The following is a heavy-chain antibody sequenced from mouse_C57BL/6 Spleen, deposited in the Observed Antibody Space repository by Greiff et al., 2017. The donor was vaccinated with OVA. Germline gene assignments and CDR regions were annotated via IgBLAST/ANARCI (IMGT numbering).Heavy chain of an antibody. D-gene: IGHD1-1*01. CDR2: IYPGSGNT. J-gene: IGHJ4*01. CDR1: GYTFTDYY. Sequence: VQLQQSGAELVRPGASVKLSCKASGYTFTDYYINWVKQRPGQGLEWIARIYPGSGNTYYNEKFKGKATLTAEKSSSTAYMQLSSLTSEDSAVYFCAIAGGDYYAMDYWGQGTSVTVSS. CDR3: AIAGGDYYAMDY. V-gene: IGHV1-76*01.